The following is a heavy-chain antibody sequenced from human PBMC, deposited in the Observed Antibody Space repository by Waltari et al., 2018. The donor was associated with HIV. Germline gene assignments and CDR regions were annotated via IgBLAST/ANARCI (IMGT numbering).Heavy chain of an antibody. CDR1: GSRVRNHW. Sequence: VQLVESGGGSIKTGGSLRLSCAASGSRVRNHWMDWVRQGPGKGLVWVARINSDGSSRNYADAVKGRFVISRDNARNTVYLQLNNLKVEDTAVYFCARASHYIEFSTFDGDYYFDFWGRGTRVAVSS. V-gene: IGHV3-74*01. D-gene: IGHD3-3*02. CDR2: INSDGSSR. CDR3: ARASHYIEFSTFDGDYYFDF. J-gene: IGHJ4*02.